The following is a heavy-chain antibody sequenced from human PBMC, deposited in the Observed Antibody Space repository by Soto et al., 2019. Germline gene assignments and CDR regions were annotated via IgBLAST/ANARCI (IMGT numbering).Heavy chain of an antibody. D-gene: IGHD6-19*01. CDR2: ISGSGANT. CDR3: AKDYGSSRYFFDY. J-gene: IGHJ4*02. Sequence: GGSLRLSCAASGFIFNSYAMSWVRQAPGKGLEWVSTISGSGANTYYPDSVKGRFTISRDNSKNTLYIQMNSLRAEDTAVYYCAKDYGSSRYFFDYWGQGTLVTVSS. V-gene: IGHV3-23*01. CDR1: GFIFNSYA.